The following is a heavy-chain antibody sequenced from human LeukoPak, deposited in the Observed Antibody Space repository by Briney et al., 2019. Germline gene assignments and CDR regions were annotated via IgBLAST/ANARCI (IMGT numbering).Heavy chain of an antibody. CDR3: ARVIVGASGDYFDY. V-gene: IGHV3-30*01. CDR2: ISYDGSNK. Sequence: PGRSLRLSCAASGFTFSSYAMHWARQAPGKGLEWVAVISYDGSNKYYADSVKGRFTISRDNSKNTLYLQMNSLRAEDTAVYYCARVIVGASGDYFDYWGQGTLVTVSS. J-gene: IGHJ4*02. CDR1: GFTFSSYA. D-gene: IGHD1-26*01.